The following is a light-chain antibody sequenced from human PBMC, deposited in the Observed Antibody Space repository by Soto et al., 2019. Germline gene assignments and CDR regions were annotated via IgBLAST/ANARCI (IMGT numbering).Light chain of an antibody. Sequence: VLTQSPGTLSLSPGESATLSCRASQTVSITYLTWYQQKPGQAPRLHIFGASKRATGIPDRFSGSGSGRDFTLTISGLEPEDFAVYYCQQYGSSPLISFGQGTRLEIK. J-gene: IGKJ5*01. CDR3: QQYGSSPLIS. CDR2: GAS. CDR1: QTVSITY. V-gene: IGKV3-20*01.